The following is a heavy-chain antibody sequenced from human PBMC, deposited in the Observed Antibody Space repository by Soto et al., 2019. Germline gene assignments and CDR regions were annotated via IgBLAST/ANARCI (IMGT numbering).Heavy chain of an antibody. CDR1: GYTFTTFC. CDR2: IDPRDSYT. Sequence: GESLKVSWTGFGYTFTTFCISWVRQMPGRGLEWMGRIDPRDSYTNYSPSLQGHVTISADKSISTDYLQWGSLKASDTAMYYCARLYCSSSTCDSWSAPRGQGTLVTGSS. J-gene: IGHJ5*02. D-gene: IGHD2-2*01. CDR3: ARLYCSSSTCDSWSAP. V-gene: IGHV5-10-1*01.